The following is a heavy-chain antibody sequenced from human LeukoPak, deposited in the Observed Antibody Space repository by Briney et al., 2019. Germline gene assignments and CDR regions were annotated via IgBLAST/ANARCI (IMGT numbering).Heavy chain of an antibody. CDR2: IYYSGST. V-gene: IGHV4-39*07. Sequence: SETLSLTCTVSGVSISSSNSYWGWIRQPPGKGLEWIGSIYYSGSTYYNPSLKSRVTISVDTSKTQFSLKLSSVTAADTAVYYCASGYSYGSGYWGQGTLVTVSS. CDR1: GVSISSSNSY. J-gene: IGHJ4*02. D-gene: IGHD5-18*01. CDR3: ASGYSYGSGY.